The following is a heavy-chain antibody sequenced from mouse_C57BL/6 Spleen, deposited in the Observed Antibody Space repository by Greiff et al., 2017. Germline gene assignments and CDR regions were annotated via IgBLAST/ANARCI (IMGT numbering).Heavy chain of an antibody. CDR1: GYTFTSYW. CDR3: ARRGYYGSRNAMDY. Sequence: VQLQQPGAELVMPGASVKLSCKASGYTFTSYWMHWVKQRPGQGLEWIGEIDPSDSYTNYNQKFKGKSTLTVDKSSSTAYMQLSSLTSEDSAVYYCARRGYYGSRNAMDYWGQGTSVTVSS. D-gene: IGHD1-1*01. J-gene: IGHJ4*01. CDR2: IDPSDSYT. V-gene: IGHV1-69*01.